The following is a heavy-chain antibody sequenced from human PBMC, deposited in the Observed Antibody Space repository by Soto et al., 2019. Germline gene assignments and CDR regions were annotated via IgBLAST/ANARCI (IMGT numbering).Heavy chain of an antibody. J-gene: IGHJ4*02. Sequence: ASVKGYCKAAGYTFTGDVISWGRQAPGQGLEWMGWISAYNGNTNYAQKLQGRVTMTTDTSTSTAYMELRSLRSDDTAVYYCARGNGLTGGYWGQGTLVTVSS. V-gene: IGHV1-18*01. D-gene: IGHD3-22*01. CDR3: ARGNGLTGGY. CDR1: GYTFTGDV. CDR2: ISAYNGNT.